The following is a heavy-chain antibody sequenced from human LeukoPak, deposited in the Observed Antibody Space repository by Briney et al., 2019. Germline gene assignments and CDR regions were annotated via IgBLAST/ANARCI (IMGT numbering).Heavy chain of an antibody. CDR3: ATLRAWDTAVDY. Sequence: GRSLRLSCAASGFTLSSYSMHWVRQAPGKGLVWLSRINSDGSSTIYADSVKGRFTISRDIAKNTLYLQMNSLRAEDTAVYYCATLRAWDTAVDYWGQGTLVTVSS. J-gene: IGHJ4*02. D-gene: IGHD5-18*01. CDR1: GFTLSSYS. V-gene: IGHV3-74*01. CDR2: INSDGSST.